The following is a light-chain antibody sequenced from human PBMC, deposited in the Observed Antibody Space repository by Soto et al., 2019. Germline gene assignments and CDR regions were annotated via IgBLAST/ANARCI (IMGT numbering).Light chain of an antibody. Sequence: QSVLTQPASVSGSPGQSITISCTGTSSDVGSYNLVSWYQQHPGKAPKLMIYEDNKRPSGVSNRLSGSKSGNTASLTISGLQAEDEAHYYCCSYAPISTVVFGGGTKLTVL. CDR2: EDN. V-gene: IGLV2-23*01. CDR1: SSDVGSYNL. CDR3: CSYAPISTVV. J-gene: IGLJ3*02.